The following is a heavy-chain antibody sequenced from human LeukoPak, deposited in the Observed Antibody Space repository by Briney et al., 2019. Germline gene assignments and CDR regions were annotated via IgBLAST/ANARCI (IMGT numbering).Heavy chain of an antibody. J-gene: IGHJ4*02. CDR1: GYTFTSYD. D-gene: IGHD3-22*01. V-gene: IGHV1-8*01. Sequence: GASVKVSCKASGYTFTSYDINWVRQATGQGLEWMGWMNPNSGNTGYAQKFQGRVTMTRNTSISTAYMELSSLRSEDTAVYYCATEKNYYDSSGYEVYFDYWGQGTLVTVSS. CDR3: ATEKNYYDSSGYEVYFDY. CDR2: MNPNSGNT.